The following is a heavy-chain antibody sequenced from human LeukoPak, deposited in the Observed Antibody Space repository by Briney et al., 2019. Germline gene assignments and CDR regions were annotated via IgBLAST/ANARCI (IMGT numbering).Heavy chain of an antibody. CDR1: GFTFSTYA. J-gene: IGHJ4*02. V-gene: IGHV3-23*01. CDR3: AGPYFDY. Sequence: PGGSLRLSCAASGFTFSTYAMSWVRQAPGKGLEWVSGISGSGGTTYYADSVKGRFTISRDNSKNTMYLQMNSLTAEDTALYYCAGPYFDYWGQGTLVTVSS. CDR2: ISGSGGTT.